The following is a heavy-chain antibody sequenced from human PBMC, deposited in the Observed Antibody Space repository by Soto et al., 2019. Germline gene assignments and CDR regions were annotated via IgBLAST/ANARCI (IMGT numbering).Heavy chain of an antibody. D-gene: IGHD3-16*01. CDR2: IWHDGGNK. CDR3: ARDGDVNTGFGKDY. J-gene: IGHJ4*02. V-gene: IGHV3-33*01. Sequence: PGRSLRLSCAASGFTLSSYGMHWVRQAPGKGLEWVAFIWHDGGNKFYAESVKGRFTISRDNSKNTLYLQMTSLSAEDTAMYYCARDGDVNTGFGKDYWGQGTLVTVSS. CDR1: GFTLSSYG.